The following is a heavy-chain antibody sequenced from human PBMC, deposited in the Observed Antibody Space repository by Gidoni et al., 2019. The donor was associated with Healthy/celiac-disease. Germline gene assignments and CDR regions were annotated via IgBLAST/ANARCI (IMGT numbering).Heavy chain of an antibody. CDR2: INPSGGST. J-gene: IGHJ4*02. D-gene: IGHD6-13*01. V-gene: IGHV1-46*01. Sequence: QVQLVQSGAEVKKPGASVKVSCKASGSTFTSYYMHWVRQAPGQGLEWMGIINPSGGSTSYTQKFQGRVTMTRDTSTSTVYMELSSLRSEDTAVYYCARVGMALGPYDYWGQGTLVTVSS. CDR1: GSTFTSYY. CDR3: ARVGMALGPYDY.